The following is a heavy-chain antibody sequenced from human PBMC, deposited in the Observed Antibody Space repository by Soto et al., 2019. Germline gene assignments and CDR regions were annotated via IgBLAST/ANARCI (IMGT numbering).Heavy chain of an antibody. CDR1: GYTLTELS. CDR2: FDPEDGET. V-gene: IGHV1-24*01. Sequence: ASVKVSCKVFGYTLTELSMHWVRQAPGKGLEWMGGFDPEDGETIYAQKFQGRVTMTEDTSTDTAYMELSSLRSEDTAVYYCATRAYSGYEGTDYYYYYYMDVWGKGTTVTVSS. D-gene: IGHD5-12*01. J-gene: IGHJ6*03. CDR3: ATRAYSGYEGTDYYYYYYMDV.